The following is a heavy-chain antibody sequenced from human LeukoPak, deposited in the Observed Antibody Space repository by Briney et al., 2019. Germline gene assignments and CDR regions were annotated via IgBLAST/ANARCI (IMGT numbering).Heavy chain of an antibody. D-gene: IGHD5-18*01. J-gene: IGHJ4*02. CDR3: AKKDTAMVTGTHDY. Sequence: PGGSLRLSCAASGFTFSSYAMSWVCQAPGKGLEWVSAISGSGGSTYYADSVKGRFTISRDNSKNTLYLQMNSLRAEDTAVYYCAKKDTAMVTGTHDYWGQGTLVTVSS. CDR2: ISGSGGST. CDR1: GFTFSSYA. V-gene: IGHV3-23*01.